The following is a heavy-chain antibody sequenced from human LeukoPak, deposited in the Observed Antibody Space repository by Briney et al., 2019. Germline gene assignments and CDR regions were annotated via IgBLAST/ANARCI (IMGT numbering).Heavy chain of an antibody. D-gene: IGHD3-22*01. J-gene: IGHJ4*02. V-gene: IGHV3-21*04. CDR2: ISSSSSYI. Sequence: GGSLRLSCAASGFTFSSYSMNWVRQAPGKGLEWVSSISSSSSYIYYADSVKGRFTISRDNAKNSLYLQMNSLRAEDTAVYYCASSYYYYDSSGYQFYFDYWGQGTLVIVSS. CDR3: ASSYYYYDSSGYQFYFDY. CDR1: GFTFSSYS.